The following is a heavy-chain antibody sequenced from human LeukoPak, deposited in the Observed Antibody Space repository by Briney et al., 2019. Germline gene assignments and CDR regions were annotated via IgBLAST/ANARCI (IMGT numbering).Heavy chain of an antibody. J-gene: IGHJ4*02. Sequence: GGSLRLSCAASGFTFSSYAMHWVHQAPGKGLEWVAVISYDGSNKYYADSVKGRFTISRDNSKNTLYLQMNSLRAEDTAVYYCARDFRYSYGYPDYWGQGTLVTVSS. CDR2: ISYDGSNK. CDR1: GFTFSSYA. D-gene: IGHD5-18*01. CDR3: ARDFRYSYGYPDY. V-gene: IGHV3-30-3*01.